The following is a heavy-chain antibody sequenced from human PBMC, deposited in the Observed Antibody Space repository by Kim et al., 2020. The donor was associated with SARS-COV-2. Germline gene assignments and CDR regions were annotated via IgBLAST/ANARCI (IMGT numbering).Heavy chain of an antibody. V-gene: IGHV3-48*02. D-gene: IGHD6-19*01. Sequence: VKGRFTISRDNAKNSLYLQMNSLRDEDTAVYYCARDSAVAGKGGVTYFDYWGQGTLVTVSS. CDR3: ARDSAVAGKGGVTYFDY. J-gene: IGHJ4*02.